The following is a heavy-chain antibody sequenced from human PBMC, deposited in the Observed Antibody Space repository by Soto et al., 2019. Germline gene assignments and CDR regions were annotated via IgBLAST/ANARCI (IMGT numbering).Heavy chain of an antibody. D-gene: IGHD5-12*01. CDR2: ISNTGTT. V-gene: IGHV4-59*01. J-gene: IGHJ2*01. Sequence: PSETLSLTCTVSGGSISSGYWSWLRQSPGEGLEWIGHISNTGTTNYSPSLKSRVFMSVDTSKTQISLKVSSVNAAYTAVYYCARGTRSNSGYEPDWYFYLWGRGTLVTVSS. CDR3: ARGTRSNSGYEPDWYFYL. CDR1: GGSISSGY.